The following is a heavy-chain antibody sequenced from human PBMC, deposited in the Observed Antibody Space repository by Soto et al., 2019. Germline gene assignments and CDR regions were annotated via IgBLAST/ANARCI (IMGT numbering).Heavy chain of an antibody. CDR2: IGGSGTGGRT. CDR3: AKSTGGLDGDNSDYYGMEF. CDR1: GLTFSTYA. V-gene: IGHV3-23*01. J-gene: IGHJ6*02. D-gene: IGHD7-27*01. Sequence: EVHLLESGGDLVQPGGSLRLSCTASGLTFSTYAMSWVRQAPGKVLEWVSAIGGSGTGGRTYYADSVKGRFTISRDNSKNTVYLQMNSLRADDTAVYYCAKSTGGLDGDNSDYYGMEFWGQGSTGTVSS.